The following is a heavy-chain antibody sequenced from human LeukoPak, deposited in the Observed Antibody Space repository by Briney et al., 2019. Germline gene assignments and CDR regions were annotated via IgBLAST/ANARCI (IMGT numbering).Heavy chain of an antibody. CDR1: GGTFSSYA. Sequence: GASVKVSCKASGGTFSSYAISWVRQAPGQGLEWMGGIIPIFGTANYAQKFQGRVTITADESTSTAYMELSSLRSEDTAVYYCARGSPLYKQLALDYWGQGTLVTVSS. D-gene: IGHD6-6*01. CDR2: IIPIFGTA. V-gene: IGHV1-69*13. CDR3: ARGSPLYKQLALDY. J-gene: IGHJ4*02.